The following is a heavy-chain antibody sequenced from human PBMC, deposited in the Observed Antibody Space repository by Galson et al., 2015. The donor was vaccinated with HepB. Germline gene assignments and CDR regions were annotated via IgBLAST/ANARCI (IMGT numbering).Heavy chain of an antibody. D-gene: IGHD3-10*01. Sequence: QSGAEVTKPGESLRISCKGSGYSFTSYWISWVRQMPGKGLEWMGRIDPSDSYTNYSPSFQGHVTISADKSISTAYLQWSSLKASDTAMYYCARSRELLWFGEFVFYMDVWGKETTVTVSS. CDR2: IDPSDSYT. J-gene: IGHJ6*03. CDR3: ARSRELLWFGEFVFYMDV. CDR1: GYSFTSYW. V-gene: IGHV5-10-1*01.